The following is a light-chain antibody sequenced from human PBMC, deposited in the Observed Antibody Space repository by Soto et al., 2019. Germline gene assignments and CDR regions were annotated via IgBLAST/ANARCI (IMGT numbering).Light chain of an antibody. J-gene: IGKJ1*01. CDR3: QQYNSYSST. V-gene: IGKV1-5*03. Sequence: DIQMTQSPSTLSASVGDRVTITCRASQSISSWLAWYQQKPGKAPKLLIYKASSLESGVPSRFSGSGSGTEFTLTISSLQPDDFATYYCQQYNSYSSTFGQGTEVEIK. CDR2: KAS. CDR1: QSISSW.